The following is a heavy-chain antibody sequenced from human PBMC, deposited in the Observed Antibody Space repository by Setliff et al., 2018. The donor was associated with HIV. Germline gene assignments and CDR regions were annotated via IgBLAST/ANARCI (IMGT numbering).Heavy chain of an antibody. CDR2: IIPILGIA. CDR1: GGTFSSYA. CDR3: ATDRLPAGYYGMDV. D-gene: IGHD2-15*01. Sequence: ASVKVSCKASGGTFSSYAISWVRQAPGQGLEWMGGIIPILGIANYAQKFQGRVTMTEDTSTDTAYMELSSLRSEDTAVYYCATDRLPAGYYGMDVWGQGTTVTVSS. J-gene: IGHJ6*02. V-gene: IGHV1-69*10.